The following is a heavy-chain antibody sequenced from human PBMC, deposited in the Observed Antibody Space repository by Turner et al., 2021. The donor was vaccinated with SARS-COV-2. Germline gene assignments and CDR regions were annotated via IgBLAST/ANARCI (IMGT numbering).Heavy chain of an antibody. Sequence: EVQLVESGGGLVQPGRSLRLSCADSGFSFKDHAMHWVRQGPGKGLELVSGFMWDGKKIGYADSVKGRFTISRDNGKNSLYLEMNSLRAEDTALYFCARDLKPGGADVWGQGTMVTVSS. CDR1: GFSFKDHA. D-gene: IGHD4-17*01. V-gene: IGHV3-9*01. CDR3: ARDLKPGGADV. CDR2: FMWDGKKI. J-gene: IGHJ6*02.